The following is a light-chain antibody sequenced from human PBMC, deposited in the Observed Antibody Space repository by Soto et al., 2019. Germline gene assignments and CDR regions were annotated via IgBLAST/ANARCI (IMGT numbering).Light chain of an antibody. Sequence: DIQMTQSPSSLSESAGDRVTITCRASQGISTYLNWYQQKPGKAPKLLIYAASSLQSGVPSRFSGSGSETDFTLTISSLQPEDFATYYCQQSHSMPLTFGGGTEVEI. CDR3: QQSHSMPLT. CDR1: QGISTY. CDR2: AAS. V-gene: IGKV1-39*01. J-gene: IGKJ4*01.